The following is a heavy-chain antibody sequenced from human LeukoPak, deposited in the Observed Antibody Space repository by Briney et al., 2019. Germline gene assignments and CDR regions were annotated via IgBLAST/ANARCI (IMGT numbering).Heavy chain of an antibody. D-gene: IGHD3-22*01. CDR1: GFTFSSYE. CDR3: AATYYYDSSGYYFPAVLDV. V-gene: IGHV3-48*03. CDR2: ISSSGSTI. J-gene: IGHJ6*04. Sequence: GGSLRLSCAASGFTFSSYEMNWVRQAPGKGLEWVSYISSSGSTIYYADSVKGRFTISRDNAKNSLYLQMNSLRAEDTAVYYCAATYYYDSSGYYFPAVLDVWGKGTTVTISS.